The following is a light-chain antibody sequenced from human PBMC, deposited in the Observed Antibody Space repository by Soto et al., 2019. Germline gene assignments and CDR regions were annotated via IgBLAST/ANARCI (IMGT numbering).Light chain of an antibody. V-gene: IGKV3-20*01. J-gene: IGKJ1*01. CDR3: QKYGPSPLT. CDR1: QSVSTDH. Sequence: EIVLTQSPGTLSLSPGERATLSCRTSQSVSTDHLAWFQQKPGQAPRLLIYGASSRATGIPDRFSGSGSGTDFTLTISRLEPEDFAVYYCQKYGPSPLTLGQGNKVEL. CDR2: GAS.